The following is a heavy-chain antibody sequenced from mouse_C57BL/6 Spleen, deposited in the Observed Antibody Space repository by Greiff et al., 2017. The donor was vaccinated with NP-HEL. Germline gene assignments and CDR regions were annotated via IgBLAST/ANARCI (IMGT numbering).Heavy chain of an antibody. D-gene: IGHD2-4*01. J-gene: IGHJ2*01. CDR1: GYTFTSYW. CDR3: ARWGLRPYYFDY. V-gene: IGHV1-55*01. CDR2: IYPGSGST. Sequence: QVQLQQPGAELVKPGASVKMSCKASGYTFTSYWITWVKQRPGQGLEWIGDIYPGSGSTNYNAKFKSKATLTVDKSSSTAYMQLSSLTSEDSAVYYCARWGLRPYYFDYWGQGTTLTVSS.